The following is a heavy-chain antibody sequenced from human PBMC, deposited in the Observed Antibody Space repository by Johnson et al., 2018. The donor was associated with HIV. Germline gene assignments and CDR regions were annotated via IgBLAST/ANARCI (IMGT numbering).Heavy chain of an antibody. CDR3: AKGHSSGYPKDAFDV. D-gene: IGHD3-22*01. CDR2: ISYDGSDE. V-gene: IGHV3-30*01. J-gene: IGHJ3*01. Sequence: QVQLVESGGNVVQPGRSQRLSCAASGFTFSDYSMHWVRQAPGKGLEWVAVISYDGSDEYYADSVRGRFTISRDNSKNTLYLQMNSLRIEDTAIYYCAKGHSSGYPKDAFDVWGRGTIVTVSS. CDR1: GFTFSDYS.